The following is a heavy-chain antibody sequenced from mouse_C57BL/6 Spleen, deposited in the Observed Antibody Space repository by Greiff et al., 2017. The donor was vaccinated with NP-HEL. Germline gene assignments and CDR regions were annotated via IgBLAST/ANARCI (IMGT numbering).Heavy chain of an antibody. CDR3: ARGLITTVVESYYAMDY. D-gene: IGHD1-1*01. CDR1: GYTFTGYW. J-gene: IGHJ4*01. CDR2: ILPGSGST. V-gene: IGHV1-9*01. Sequence: VQLQQSGAELMKPGASVKLSCKATGYTFTGYWIEWVKQRPGHGLEWIGEILPGSGSTNYNEKFKGKATFTADRSSNTAYMQLSSLTTEDSAIYYCARGLITTVVESYYAMDYWGQGTSVTVSS.